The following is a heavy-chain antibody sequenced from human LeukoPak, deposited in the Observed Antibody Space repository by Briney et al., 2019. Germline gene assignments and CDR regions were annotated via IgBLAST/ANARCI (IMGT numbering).Heavy chain of an antibody. CDR1: GGTFSSYA. J-gene: IGHJ4*02. CDR3: ASRLYCSNTRCRNFPFAY. V-gene: IGHV1-69*01. CDR2: IIPIFGTA. Sequence: GASVKVSCKASGGTFSSYAINWVRQAPGQGLEWMGGIIPIFGTANYARKFQDRVTITADESTSTAYMELSSLRSEDTAIYYCASRLYCSNTRCRNFPFAYWGQGTLVTVSP. D-gene: IGHD2-2*01.